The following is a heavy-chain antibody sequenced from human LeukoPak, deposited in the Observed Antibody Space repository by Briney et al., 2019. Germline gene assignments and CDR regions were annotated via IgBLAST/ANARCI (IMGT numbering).Heavy chain of an antibody. CDR1: GYSISSGYY. J-gene: IGHJ4*02. CDR3: ARQPTGGGYEPYYFDY. CDR2: ICHSGIT. D-gene: IGHD5-12*01. Sequence: PSETLSLTCAVSGYSISSGYYWGWIRQPPGKGLEWIGSICHSGITYYNPSLKSRVTISVDTSKNQFSLKLSSVTAADTAVYYCARQPTGGGYEPYYFDYWGQGTLVTVSS. V-gene: IGHV4-38-2*01.